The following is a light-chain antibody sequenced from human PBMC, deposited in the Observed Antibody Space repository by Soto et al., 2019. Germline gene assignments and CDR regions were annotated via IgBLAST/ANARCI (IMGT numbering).Light chain of an antibody. J-gene: IGKJ1*01. CDR2: AAS. V-gene: IGKV3-20*01. CDR3: QQYGSSVWT. Sequence: EVVLTQSPGTLSLSPGQPVSLSCWASQYVSSTYLAWYQQKPGQPPRLLIYAASNRATGIPDRFTGSGSGTDFTLTISGLKPEDFGVYYCQQYGSSVWTFGQGTKVDIK. CDR1: QYVSSTY.